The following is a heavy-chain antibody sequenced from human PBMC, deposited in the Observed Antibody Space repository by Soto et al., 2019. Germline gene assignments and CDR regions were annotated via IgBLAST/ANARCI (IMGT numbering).Heavy chain of an antibody. CDR1: GFTFSAYW. J-gene: IGHJ4*02. CDR3: ARGPRVSSTGTGAH. D-gene: IGHD1-1*01. V-gene: IGHV3-74*01. CDR2: ISDDGSTA. Sequence: GGSLRLSCAVSGFTFSAYWMHWVRQVPGKGLTWVSRISDDGSTATYADSVKGRFIISRDNAKNSLYLEMNTLRADDSGLYYCARGPRVSSTGTGAHWGRGXLVTVYS.